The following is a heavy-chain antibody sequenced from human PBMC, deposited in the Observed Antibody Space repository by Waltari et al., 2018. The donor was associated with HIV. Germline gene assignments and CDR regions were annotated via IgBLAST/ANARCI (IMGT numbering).Heavy chain of an antibody. Sequence: ELQRVESGGGLVQPGRSLRPSLASSGSTLDSYPMPWGRHAPGKGLEWVSGISWNSGITDYGDSVKGRFTISRDNAKNSLYLQMNSLTVEDTAFYYCAKGGSHLTIFEAWFDSWGQGTVVTVSS. D-gene: IGHD3-3*01. CDR2: ISWNSGIT. J-gene: IGHJ5*01. CDR3: AKGGSHLTIFEAWFDS. CDR1: GSTLDSYP. V-gene: IGHV3-9*01.